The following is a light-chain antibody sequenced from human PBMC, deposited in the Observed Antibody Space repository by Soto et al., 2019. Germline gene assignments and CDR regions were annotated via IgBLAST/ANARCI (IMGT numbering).Light chain of an antibody. CDR2: AAS. V-gene: IGKV1-39*01. CDR1: QSISSY. J-gene: IGKJ3*01. CDR3: QQSYSAPS. Sequence: DIQMTQSPSSLSASVGDRVTITCRASQSISSYLNWYQQKPGKAPKLLIYAASSLQSGVPSRFSGFGSGTDFTLTISSLQPEDFATYYCQQSYSAPSFGPGTKVDIK.